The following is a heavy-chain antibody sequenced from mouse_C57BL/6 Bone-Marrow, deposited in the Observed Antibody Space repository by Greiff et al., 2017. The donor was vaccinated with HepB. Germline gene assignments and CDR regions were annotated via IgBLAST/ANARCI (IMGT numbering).Heavy chain of an antibody. CDR3: ARPDYGYDGDFDY. CDR1: GFTFSDYG. V-gene: IGHV5-17*01. Sequence: EVQLVESGGGLVKPGGSLKLSCAASGFTFSDYGMHWVRQAPEKGLEWVAYISSGSSTIYYADTVKGRFTISRDNAKNTLFLQMTSLRSEDTAMYYCARPDYGYDGDFDYWGQGTTLTVSS. CDR2: ISSGSSTI. D-gene: IGHD2-2*01. J-gene: IGHJ2*01.